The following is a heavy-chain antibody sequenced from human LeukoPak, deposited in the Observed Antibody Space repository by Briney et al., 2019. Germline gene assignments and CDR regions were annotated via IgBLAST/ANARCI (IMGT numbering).Heavy chain of an antibody. D-gene: IGHD3-10*01. V-gene: IGHV3-23*01. CDR1: GFTFSSYA. CDR3: AKIRGLLVHGYFDY. Sequence: PGGSLRLSCAASGFTFSSYAMSWVRQAPGKGLEWVSAISGSGGSTYYADSVKGRFTISRDNSKHTLYLQMNSLRAEDTAVYYCAKIRGLLVHGYFDYWGQGTLVTVSS. J-gene: IGHJ4*02. CDR2: ISGSGGST.